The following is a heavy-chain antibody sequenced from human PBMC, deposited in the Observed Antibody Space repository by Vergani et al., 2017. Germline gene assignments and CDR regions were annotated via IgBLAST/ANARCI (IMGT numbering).Heavy chain of an antibody. CDR3: ATLGIQLWMHFDY. D-gene: IGHD5-18*01. J-gene: IGHJ4*02. CDR1: GGSISSSSYY. CDR2: IYYSGST. V-gene: IGHV4-39*01. Sequence: QVQLQESGPGLVKPSETLSLTCTVSGGSISSSSYYWGWIRQPPGKGLEWIGSIYYSGSTYYNPSLKSRVTISVDTSKNQFSLKLSSVTAADTAVYYCATLGIQLWMHFDYWGQGTLVTVSS.